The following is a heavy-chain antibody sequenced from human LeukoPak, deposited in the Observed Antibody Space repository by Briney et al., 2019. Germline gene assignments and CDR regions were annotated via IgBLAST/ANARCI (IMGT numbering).Heavy chain of an antibody. Sequence: ASVKVSCKASGSTFSSCAISWVRQTPGQGLEWMGGIIPIFGTANYAQKFQGRVTITADESTSTAYMELSSLRSEDTAVYYSARHYSDYYYMAVWGKGTTVTVSS. D-gene: IGHD4-11*01. J-gene: IGHJ6*03. CDR2: IIPIFGTA. CDR3: ARHYSDYYYMAV. V-gene: IGHV1-69*13. CDR1: GSTFSSCA.